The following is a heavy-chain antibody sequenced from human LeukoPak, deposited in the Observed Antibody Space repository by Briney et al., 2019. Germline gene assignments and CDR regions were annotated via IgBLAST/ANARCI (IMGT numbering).Heavy chain of an antibody. J-gene: IGHJ6*02. CDR2: INTNTGNP. V-gene: IGHV7-4-1*02. CDR1: GYTFTSYA. Sequence: ASVKVSCKASGYTFTSYAMNWVRQAPGQGLEWMGWINTNTGNPTYAQGFTGRFVFSLDTSVSTAYLQISSLKAEDTAVYYCARVAPEGIAARLYYYYGMDVWGQGTTVTVSS. CDR3: ARVAPEGIAARLYYYYGMDV. D-gene: IGHD6-6*01.